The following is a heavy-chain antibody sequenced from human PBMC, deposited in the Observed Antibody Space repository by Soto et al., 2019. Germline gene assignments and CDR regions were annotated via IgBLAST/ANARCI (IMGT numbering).Heavy chain of an antibody. CDR1: GFTFSSYE. Sequence: EVQLVESGGGLVQPGGSLRLSCAASGFTFSSYEMNWVRQAPGKGLEWVSYISSSGSTIYYADSVKGRFTISRDNAKNSLYLQMNSLRAEDTAVYYCARGDYYYDSSGYYYAGDYFDYWGQGTLVTVSS. CDR3: ARGDYYYDSSGYYYAGDYFDY. V-gene: IGHV3-48*03. J-gene: IGHJ4*02. CDR2: ISSSGSTI. D-gene: IGHD3-22*01.